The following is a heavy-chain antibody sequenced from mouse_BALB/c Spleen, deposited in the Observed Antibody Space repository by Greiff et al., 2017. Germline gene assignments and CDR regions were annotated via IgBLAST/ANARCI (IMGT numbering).Heavy chain of an antibody. CDR2: IWAGGST. J-gene: IGHJ3*01. Sequence: VMLVESGPGLVAPSQSLSITCTVSGFSLTSYGVHWVRQPPGKGLEWLGVIWAGGSTNYNSALMSRLSISKDNSKSQVFLKMNSLQTDDTAMYYCATMGGLRRGFAYWGQGTLVTVSA. V-gene: IGHV2-9*02. D-gene: IGHD2-4*01. CDR1: GFSLTSYG. CDR3: ATMGGLRRGFAY.